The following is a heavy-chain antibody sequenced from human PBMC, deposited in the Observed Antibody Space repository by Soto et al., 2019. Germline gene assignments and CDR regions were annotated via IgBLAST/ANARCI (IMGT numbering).Heavy chain of an antibody. Sequence: QVQLVESGGGVVQPGRSLRLSCAASGFTFSSYGMHWVRQAPGKGLEWVAVIWYDGSNKYYADSVKGRFTISRDNSKNTLYLQMNSLRAEDTAVYYCARDSAVTTLYYSYGMDVWGQGTTVTVSS. CDR1: GFTFSSYG. D-gene: IGHD4-17*01. J-gene: IGHJ6*02. CDR2: IWYDGSNK. V-gene: IGHV3-33*01. CDR3: ARDSAVTTLYYSYGMDV.